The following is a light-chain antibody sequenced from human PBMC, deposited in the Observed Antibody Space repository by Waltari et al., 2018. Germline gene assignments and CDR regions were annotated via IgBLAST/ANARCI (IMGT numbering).Light chain of an antibody. CDR1: KLEDKY. CDR3: QAWDDSTVI. CDR2: RDN. V-gene: IGLV3-1*01. J-gene: IGLJ2*01. Sequence: SYDLTQPPSVSVSPGETASITCSGDKLEDKYVSWYQQKPGQSPVLVMYRDNMRPSGIPGRFSGSNSGNTANLTISGTQAMDEADFYCQAWDDSTVIFGGGTKLTVL.